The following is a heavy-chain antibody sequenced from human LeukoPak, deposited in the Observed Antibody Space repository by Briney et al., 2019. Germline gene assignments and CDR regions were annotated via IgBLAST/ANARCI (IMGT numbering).Heavy chain of an antibody. V-gene: IGHV3-11*04. J-gene: IGHJ6*03. D-gene: IGHD6-6*01. CDR3: ARDASSSSPYYYYMDV. Sequence: SLRLSRAASGFTFSDYYMSWIRQAPGKGREWVSYISSSGSTINYADSLRGRFTIPRDNAKNSLDLQMNSLRAEDTAVYYCARDASSSSPYYYYMDVWGKGTTVTVSS. CDR1: GFTFSDYY. CDR2: ISSSGSTI.